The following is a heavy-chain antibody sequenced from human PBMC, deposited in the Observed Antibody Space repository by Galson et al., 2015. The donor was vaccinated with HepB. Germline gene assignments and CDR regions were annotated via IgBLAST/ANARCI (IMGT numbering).Heavy chain of an antibody. Sequence: LRLSCAASGFTFSDYYMSWIRQAPGKGLEWVSYISSSGSTIYYADSVKGRFTISRDNAKNSLYLQMNSLRAEDTAVYYCARGGYCSGGSCYLPDYYYYMDVWGKGTTVTVSS. CDR1: GFTFSDYY. V-gene: IGHV3-11*01. CDR3: ARGGYCSGGSCYLPDYYYYMDV. D-gene: IGHD2-15*01. J-gene: IGHJ6*03. CDR2: ISSSGSTI.